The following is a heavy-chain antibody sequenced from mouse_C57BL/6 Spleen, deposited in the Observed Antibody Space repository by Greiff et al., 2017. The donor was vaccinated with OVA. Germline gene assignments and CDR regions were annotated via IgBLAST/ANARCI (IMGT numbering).Heavy chain of an antibody. CDR3: ARSGGNYYAMDY. CDR2: IDPSDSYT. J-gene: IGHJ4*01. D-gene: IGHD2-1*01. V-gene: IGHV1-69*01. CDR1: GYTFTSYW. Sequence: QVQLKQPGAELVMPGASVKLSCKASGYTFTSYWMHWVKQRPGQGLEWIGEIDPSDSYTNYNQKFKGKSTLTVDKSSSTAYMQLSSLTSEDSAVYYCARSGGNYYAMDYWGQGTSVTVSS.